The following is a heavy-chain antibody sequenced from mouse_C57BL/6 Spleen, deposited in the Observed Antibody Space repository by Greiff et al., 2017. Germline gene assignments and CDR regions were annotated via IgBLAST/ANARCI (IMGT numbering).Heavy chain of an antibody. J-gene: IGHJ2*01. D-gene: IGHD1-1*01. Sequence: EVQLVESGGGLVQPGGSLSLSCAASGFTFTDYYMSWVRQPPGKALEWLGFIRNEANGYTTEYSASVKGRFTISRDNSQSILYLQMNALRAEDSATYYCARYPLSHHYYGSSYYYFDYWGQGTTLTVSS. CDR2: IRNEANGYTT. V-gene: IGHV7-3*01. CDR1: GFTFTDYY. CDR3: ARYPLSHHYYGSSYYYFDY.